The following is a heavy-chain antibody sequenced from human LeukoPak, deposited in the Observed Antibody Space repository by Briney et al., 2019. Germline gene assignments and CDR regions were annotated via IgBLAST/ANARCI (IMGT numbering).Heavy chain of an antibody. J-gene: IGHJ4*02. CDR3: ASGSSGWNSYFDY. CDR2: TYYGTKWYN. Sequence: SQTLSLTCAISGDSFSSNAAAWDWIRQSPSRGLVWLVRTYYGTKWYNDYAGYVKSRITINPNTPKTQFSLQLNSVTPEDTAVYYCASGSSGWNSYFDYWGQGTLVTVSS. CDR1: GDSFSSNAAA. V-gene: IGHV6-1*01. D-gene: IGHD6-19*01.